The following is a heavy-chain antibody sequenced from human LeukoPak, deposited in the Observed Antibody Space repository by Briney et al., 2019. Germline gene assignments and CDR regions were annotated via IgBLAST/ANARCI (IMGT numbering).Heavy chain of an antibody. CDR3: AREATMAV. J-gene: IGHJ4*02. CDR1: GGSIPYYY. V-gene: IGHV4-4*07. Sequence: PSETLSLTCAVSGGSIPYYYWSWIRQPAGKGLEWIGRTSASGNTNYNPSLKSRVTMSADTSKNQFSLKLTSVTAADTAVYYCAREATMAVWGQGTLVTVSS. CDR2: TSASGNT. D-gene: IGHD3-10*01.